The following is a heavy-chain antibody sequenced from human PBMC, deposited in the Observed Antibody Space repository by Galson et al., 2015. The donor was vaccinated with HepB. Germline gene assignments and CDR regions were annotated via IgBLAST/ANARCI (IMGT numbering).Heavy chain of an antibody. Sequence: SLRLSCAASGFTFSSYGMHWVRQAPGQGLEWVAFLRFDGTNRYYADSVKGRFTISRDNSKNTLYLQMNSLRTEDTALYYCATDHTSMVTTFYFDLWGRGTLVTVSS. D-gene: IGHD4-17*01. CDR1: GFTFSSYG. V-gene: IGHV3-30*02. J-gene: IGHJ2*01. CDR2: LRFDGTNR. CDR3: ATDHTSMVTTFYFDL.